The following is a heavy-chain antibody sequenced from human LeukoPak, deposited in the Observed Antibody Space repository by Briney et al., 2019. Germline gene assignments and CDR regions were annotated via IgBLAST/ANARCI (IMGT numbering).Heavy chain of an antibody. CDR3: AIQKHVRVAFDI. D-gene: IGHD2-8*01. Sequence: GRSPRLSCAASGLTFSNYAMHWVRQAPGKGLEWVAVISYDGFNKYYADSVKGRFTISRDNSKNTLYLQMNSLRAEDTAVYYCAIQKHVRVAFDIWGQGTMVTVSS. CDR2: ISYDGFNK. CDR1: GLTFSNYA. J-gene: IGHJ3*02. V-gene: IGHV3-30-3*01.